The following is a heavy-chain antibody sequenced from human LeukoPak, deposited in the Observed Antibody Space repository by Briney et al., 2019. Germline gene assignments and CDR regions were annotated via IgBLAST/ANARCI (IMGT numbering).Heavy chain of an antibody. CDR1: GGTFSSYA. J-gene: IGHJ4*02. V-gene: IGHV1-69*05. CDR3: ARSRKTTVTTNPFDY. D-gene: IGHD4-17*01. CDR2: IIPIFGTA. Sequence: SVKVSCKASGGTFSSYAISWVRQAPGHGLEWMGRIIPIFGTADYAQKFQGRVTITTDESTSTAYMELSSLRSEDPPVYYCARSRKTTVTTNPFDYWGQGTLVTVSS.